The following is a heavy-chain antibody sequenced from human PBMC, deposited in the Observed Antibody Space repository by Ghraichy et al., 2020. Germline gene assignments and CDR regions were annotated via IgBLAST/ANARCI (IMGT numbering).Heavy chain of an antibody. Sequence: GGSLRLSCSASGFTFSSYWMHWVRQAPGKGLVWVSRINIDGSSTSYADSVKGRFTISRDNAKNTLYLQMNSLRVEDTAVYYCARVSISWYSVAFDIWGQGTMVTVSP. CDR2: INIDGSST. CDR1: GFTFSSYW. V-gene: IGHV3-74*01. J-gene: IGHJ3*02. D-gene: IGHD6-13*01. CDR3: ARVSISWYSVAFDI.